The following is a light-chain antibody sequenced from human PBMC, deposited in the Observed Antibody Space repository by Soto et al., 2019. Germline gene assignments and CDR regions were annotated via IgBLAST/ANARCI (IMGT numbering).Light chain of an antibody. CDR3: MSFASTSTWV. Sequence: QSALTQPASVSGSPGQSITISCTGTSSDVGGYNYVSWYQQHPGKAPKLMVYDVTHRPSGVSNRVSGSKSGDTASLTISGLETEDEVDYYCMSFASTSTWVFGGGTKLTVL. J-gene: IGLJ3*02. CDR2: DVT. V-gene: IGLV2-14*01. CDR1: SSDVGGYNY.